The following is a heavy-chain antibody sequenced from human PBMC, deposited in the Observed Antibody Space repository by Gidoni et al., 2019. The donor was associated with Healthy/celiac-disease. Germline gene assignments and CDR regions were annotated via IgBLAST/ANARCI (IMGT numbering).Heavy chain of an antibody. D-gene: IGHD1-26*01. CDR2: INPNSGGT. J-gene: IGHJ4*02. Sequence: QVQLVQPGAEVKKPGASVKVSCKASGYTYTGYYMHWGRQAPGKGLEWMGWINPNSGGTNYAQKFQGRVTMTRDTSISTAYMELSRLRSDDTGVYYCATLGRGSGRLYNFDYWGQGTLVTVSS. CDR3: ATLGRGSGRLYNFDY. CDR1: GYTYTGYY. V-gene: IGHV1-2*02.